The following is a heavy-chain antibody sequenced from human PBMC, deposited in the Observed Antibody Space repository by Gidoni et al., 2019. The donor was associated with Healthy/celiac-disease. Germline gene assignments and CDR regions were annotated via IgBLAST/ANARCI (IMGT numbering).Heavy chain of an antibody. J-gene: IGHJ4*02. V-gene: IGHV4-39*01. CDR1: GGSLSSSSYY. CDR3: ARHHKGGGFNFDY. CDR2: IYYSGST. Sequence: QLQLQESGPGLVKPSETLSLTCTVSGGSLSSSSYYWGGIRQPPGKGLEWIGSIYYSGSTYYNPSLKSRVTISVDTSKNQFSLKLSSVTAADTAVYYCARHHKGGGFNFDYWGQGTLVTVSS. D-gene: IGHD3-16*01.